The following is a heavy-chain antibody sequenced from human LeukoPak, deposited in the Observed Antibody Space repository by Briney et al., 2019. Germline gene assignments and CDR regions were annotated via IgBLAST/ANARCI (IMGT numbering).Heavy chain of an antibody. CDR1: GGSISSYY. D-gene: IGHD2-2*01. CDR3: ASSYCSSTSCSPYYYYGMDV. V-gene: IGHV4-4*07. J-gene: IGHJ6*02. CDR2: IYTSGST. Sequence: SETLSLTCTVSGGSISSYYWSWIRQPARKGLEWTGRIYTSGSTNYNPSLKSRVTMSVDTSKNQFSLKLSSVTAADTAVYYCASSYCSSTSCSPYYYYGMDVWGQGTTVTVSS.